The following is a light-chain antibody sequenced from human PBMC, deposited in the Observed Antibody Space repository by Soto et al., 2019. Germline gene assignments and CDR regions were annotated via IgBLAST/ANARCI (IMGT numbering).Light chain of an antibody. CDR3: ISYASTSPHVV. J-gene: IGLJ2*01. Sequence: QSALTQPASVSGSPGQSITISCTGTSSDVGDYNFVSWYQQHPGKAPKFMIYNVTDRPPGISNRFSGSKSGNTAPLNISGLRPEDEADYYCISYASTSPHVVFGGGTKLTVL. V-gene: IGLV2-14*01. CDR2: NVT. CDR1: SSDVGDYNF.